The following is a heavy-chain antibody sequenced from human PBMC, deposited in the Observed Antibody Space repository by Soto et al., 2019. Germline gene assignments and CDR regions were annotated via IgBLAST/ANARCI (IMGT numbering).Heavy chain of an antibody. Sequence: PSETLSLTCTGSGGSISSSSYYWGWIRQPPGKGLEWIGSIYYSGSTYYNPSLKSRVTMSVDTSKNQFSLKLSSVTAADTAVYYCARGGYSSSPPSDYWGQGTLVTVSS. J-gene: IGHJ4*02. CDR3: ARGGYSSSPPSDY. V-gene: IGHV4-39*01. CDR1: GGSISSSSYY. D-gene: IGHD6-13*01. CDR2: IYYSGST.